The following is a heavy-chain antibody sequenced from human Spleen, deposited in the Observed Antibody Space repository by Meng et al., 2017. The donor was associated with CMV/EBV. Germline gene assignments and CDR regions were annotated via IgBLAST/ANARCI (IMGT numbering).Heavy chain of an antibody. CDR3: ARFSSTFGFDY. J-gene: IGHJ4*02. V-gene: IGHV4-4*02. Sequence: GSLRLSFAVSGGSISSSYWWCWVRQSPRTGLEWIGEIYHSGTTNYNPSLKSRVTISSDKSKNQFSLRLTSVTAADTAVYYCARFSSTFGFDYWGQGTLVTVSS. CDR1: GGSISSSYW. D-gene: IGHD6-13*01. CDR2: IYHSGTT.